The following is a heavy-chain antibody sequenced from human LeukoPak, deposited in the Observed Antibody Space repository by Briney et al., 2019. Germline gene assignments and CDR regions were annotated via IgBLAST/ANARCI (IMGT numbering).Heavy chain of an antibody. J-gene: IGHJ4*02. V-gene: IGHV5-51*01. D-gene: IGHD3-22*01. CDR1: GYTFTSYW. CDR2: IYPGDSDT. Sequence: ASVKVSCKASGYTFTSYWIGWVRQMPGKGLEWMGIIYPGDSDTRYSPSFQGQVTISADKSISTAYLQWSSLKASDTAMYYCARYGRYYYDSSGSKKNGDYWGQGTLVTVSS. CDR3: ARYGRYYYDSSGSKKNGDY.